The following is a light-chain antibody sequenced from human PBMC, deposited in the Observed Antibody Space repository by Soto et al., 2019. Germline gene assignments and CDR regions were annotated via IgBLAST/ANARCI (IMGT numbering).Light chain of an antibody. V-gene: IGLV1-51*01. CDR2: DNN. CDR3: GTWDSSLSARV. CDR1: SSNIGNNY. J-gene: IGLJ1*01. Sequence: QSVSTQPPSVSAAPGQKVTISCSGSSSNIGNNYVSWYQQLPGTAPKLLIYDNNKRPSGIPDRFSGSKSGTSATLGITGLQTGDEADYYCGTWDSSLSARVFGTGTKLTVL.